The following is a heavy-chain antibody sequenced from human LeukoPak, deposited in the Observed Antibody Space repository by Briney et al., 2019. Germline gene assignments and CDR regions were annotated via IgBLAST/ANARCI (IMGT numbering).Heavy chain of an antibody. CDR2: IYYSGST. D-gene: IGHD4-17*01. CDR1: GGSISSSSYY. Sequence: SETLSLTCTGSGGSISSSSYYWGWIRQPPGKGLEWIGYIYYSGSTNYNPSLKSRVTISVDTSKNQFSLKLSSVTAADTAVYYCARVYGDYLYYFDYWGQGTLVTVSS. V-gene: IGHV4-61*05. J-gene: IGHJ4*02. CDR3: ARVYGDYLYYFDY.